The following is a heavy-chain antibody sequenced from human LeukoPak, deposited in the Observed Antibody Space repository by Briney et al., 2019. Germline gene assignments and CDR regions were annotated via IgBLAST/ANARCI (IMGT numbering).Heavy chain of an antibody. CDR2: VSGSGGST. J-gene: IGHJ4*02. V-gene: IGHV3-23*01. CDR1: GFTFSSYA. CDR3: ARGVLGASDTYFFDY. D-gene: IGHD1-26*01. Sequence: GGSLRLSCAASGFTFSSYAMSWVRQAPGKGLEWVSGVSGSGGSTYYADSVKGRFTISRDNSKNTVYLHMNSLRAEDAAVYYRARGVLGASDTYFFDYWGQGAPVTVSS.